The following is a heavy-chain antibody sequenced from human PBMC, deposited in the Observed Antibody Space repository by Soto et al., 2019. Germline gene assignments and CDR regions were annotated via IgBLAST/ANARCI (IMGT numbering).Heavy chain of an antibody. D-gene: IGHD4-17*01. J-gene: IGHJ6*02. CDR2: ISGSGGST. CDR1: GFTFSSYA. CDR3: AKDSGDYPLDYYYYGMDV. V-gene: IGHV3-23*01. Sequence: GSLRLSCAASGFTFSSYAMSWVRQAPGKGLEWVSAISGSGGSTYYADSVKGRFTISRDNSKNTLYLQMNSLRAEDTAVYYCAKDSGDYPLDYYYYGMDVWGQGTTVTVSS.